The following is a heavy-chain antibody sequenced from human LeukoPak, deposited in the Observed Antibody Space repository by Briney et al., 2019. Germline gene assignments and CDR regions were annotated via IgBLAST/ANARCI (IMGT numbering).Heavy chain of an antibody. CDR2: ISGNGGST. D-gene: IGHD3-10*01. CDR3: VKDQSPSGSYYNAIDY. V-gene: IGHV3-64D*09. CDR1: GFTVSSYA. Sequence: GGSLRLSCSASGFTVSSYAMHWVRQAPGKGLEYVSAISGNGGSTYYADSVKGRFTISRDRFKNTLNLQMSSLRAEDTAVYHCVKDQSPSGSYYNAIDYWGQGTLVTVSS. J-gene: IGHJ4*02.